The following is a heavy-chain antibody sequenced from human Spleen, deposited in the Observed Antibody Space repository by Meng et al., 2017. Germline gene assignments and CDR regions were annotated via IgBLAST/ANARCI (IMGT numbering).Heavy chain of an antibody. Sequence: GESLKISCAASGFTVRNNYMSWVRQAPGKGLEWISVIYTSGTTYYADSVKGRFTLSRHDSGNTLFLQMNSLRTEDTAVYFCVKGPVGMGWYFDLWGRGTRVTVSS. CDR1: GFTVRNNY. CDR2: IYTSGTT. V-gene: IGHV3-53*04. D-gene: IGHD7-27*01. J-gene: IGHJ2*01. CDR3: VKGPVGMGWYFDL.